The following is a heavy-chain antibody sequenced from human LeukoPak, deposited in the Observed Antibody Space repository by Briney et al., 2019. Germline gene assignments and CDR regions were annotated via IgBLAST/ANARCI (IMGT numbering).Heavy chain of an antibody. CDR2: IIPIFGTA. J-gene: IGHJ6*04. D-gene: IGHD2-8*02. CDR3: ARRAGGPYYYYYGMDV. V-gene: IGHV1-69*06. CDR1: GGTFSSYA. Sequence: GASVKVSCKASGGTFSSYAISWVRQAPGQGLEWMGGIIPIFGTANYAQKFQGRVTITADKSTNTAYMELSSLRSEDTAVYYCARRAGGPYYYYYGMDVWGKGTTVTVSS.